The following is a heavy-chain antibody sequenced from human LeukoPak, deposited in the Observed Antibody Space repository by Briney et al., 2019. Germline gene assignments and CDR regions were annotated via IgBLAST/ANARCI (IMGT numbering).Heavy chain of an antibody. CDR1: RFIFRSHG. J-gene: IGHJ4*02. CDR2: ISPSGDIT. D-gene: IGHD4-11*01. CDR3: ARGRTSGGMTTDIDY. Sequence: GGTLRLSCAASRFIFRSHGMNWVRQAPGKGLEWVSGISPSGDITYYADSVKGRFTISRDNAKNSLYLQMNSLRAEDTAVYYCARGRTSGGMTTDIDYWGQGTLVTVSS. V-gene: IGHV3-21*01.